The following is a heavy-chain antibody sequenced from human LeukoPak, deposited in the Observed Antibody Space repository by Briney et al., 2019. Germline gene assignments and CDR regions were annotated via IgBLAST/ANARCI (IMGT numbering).Heavy chain of an antibody. Sequence: ASVKVSCKASGYTFTSYYMHWVRQAPGQGLEWMGIINPSGGSTSYAQKFQGGVTMTRDTSTSTVYMELSSLRSEDTAVYYCARDHYDSSGYYTNAFDIWGQGTMVTVSS. CDR2: INPSGGST. V-gene: IGHV1-46*01. CDR3: ARDHYDSSGYYTNAFDI. CDR1: GYTFTSYY. D-gene: IGHD3-22*01. J-gene: IGHJ3*02.